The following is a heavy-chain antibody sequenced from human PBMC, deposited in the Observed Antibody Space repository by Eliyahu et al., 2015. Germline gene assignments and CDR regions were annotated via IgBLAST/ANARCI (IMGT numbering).Heavy chain of an antibody. CDR3: ARDRTTALRFYYYYGMDV. J-gene: IGHJ6*02. CDR2: IIPIFGTA. V-gene: IGHV1-69*06. D-gene: IGHD3-16*01. Sequence: QVQLVQSGAEVKKPGSSVXVSXKASGGTFSSXAXSWXXXAPGQGLEWMGGIIPIFGTANYAQKFQGRXTITADKSTSTAYMELSSLRSEDTAVYYCARDRTTALRFYYYYGMDVWGQGTTVTVSS. CDR1: GGTFSSXA.